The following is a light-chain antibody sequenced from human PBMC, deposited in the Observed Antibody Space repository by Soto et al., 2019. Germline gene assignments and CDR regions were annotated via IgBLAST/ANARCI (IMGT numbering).Light chain of an antibody. J-gene: IGLJ2*01. V-gene: IGLV3-21*02. Sequence: SYDLTQPPSVSVAPGQTARITCGGNNIGSKSVHWYQQKPGQAPVLGVYDDSDRPSGIPERFSGSNSGNTATLTISRVEAGDEADYYCQVWDSSSDHVVFGGGTKVTVL. CDR1: NIGSKS. CDR2: DDS. CDR3: QVWDSSSDHVV.